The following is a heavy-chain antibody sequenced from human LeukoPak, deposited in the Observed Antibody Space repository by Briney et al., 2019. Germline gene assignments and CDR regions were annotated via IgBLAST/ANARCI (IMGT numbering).Heavy chain of an antibody. CDR2: IIPVFGTA. CDR1: GGTFSSYA. D-gene: IGHD3-10*01. CDR3: ARDRSVYYYGSGSYYNVYFQH. J-gene: IGHJ1*01. V-gene: IGHV1-69*13. Sequence: GASVKVSCKAPGGTFSSYAISWVRQAPGQGLEWMGGIIPVFGTANYAQKFQGRVTITADESTSTAYMELSSLRSEDTAVYYCARDRSVYYYGSGSYYNVYFQHWGQGTLVTVSS.